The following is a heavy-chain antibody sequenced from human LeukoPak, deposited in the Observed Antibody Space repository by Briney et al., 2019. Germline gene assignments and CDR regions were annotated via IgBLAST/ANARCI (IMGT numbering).Heavy chain of an antibody. V-gene: IGHV1-18*01. CDR2: ISAYNGNT. CDR1: GYTFTSYG. CDR3: ARDGDMGYRSGGSCYNY. Sequence: ASVKVSCKASGYTFTSYGISWVRQAPGQGLEWMGWISAYNGNTNYAQKLQGRVTMTTDTSTSTAYMELRSLRSDDTAVYYCARDGDMGYRSGGSCYNYWGQGTLVTVSS. D-gene: IGHD2-15*01. J-gene: IGHJ4*02.